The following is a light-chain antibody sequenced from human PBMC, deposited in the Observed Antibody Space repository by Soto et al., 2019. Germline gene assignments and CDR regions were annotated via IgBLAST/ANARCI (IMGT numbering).Light chain of an antibody. Sequence: QAVVTQPPSASGTPGQRVTISCSGSSANIGSYTVNWYQHLPGSAPKLLIFTDNQRPSGVPDRVAGSKSGTSASLAISGLQSEDEADYYCATWDDSLNAWVFGGGTKLTVL. CDR2: TDN. CDR1: SANIGSYT. J-gene: IGLJ3*02. V-gene: IGLV1-44*01. CDR3: ATWDDSLNAWV.